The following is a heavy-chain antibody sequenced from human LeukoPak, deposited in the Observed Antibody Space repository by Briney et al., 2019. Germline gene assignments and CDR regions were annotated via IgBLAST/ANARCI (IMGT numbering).Heavy chain of an antibody. J-gene: IGHJ4*02. Sequence: GGPLILSCAASGFTFSSYSMYWVRQAPGKGLEWVSFISSGSNYIYYTDSVKGRFTISRDNAKNSLYLQMNSLRVEDTAIYYCARVGCSGGTCYDYWGQGTLVTVSS. CDR1: GFTFSSYS. V-gene: IGHV3-21*01. D-gene: IGHD2-15*01. CDR3: ARVGCSGGTCYDY. CDR2: ISSGSNYI.